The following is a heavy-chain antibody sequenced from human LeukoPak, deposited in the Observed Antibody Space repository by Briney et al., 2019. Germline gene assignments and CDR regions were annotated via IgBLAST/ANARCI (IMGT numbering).Heavy chain of an antibody. Sequence: PSETLSLTSTVSGDYIITSGHYWGWIRQPPGKGLEWIVSIYYTGVTSTNPFFRSRMSISVDTSKNQFSLNLTSVTAADAAVYYCARERSSSGGHSWFDPWGQGTLVTVSS. CDR3: ARERSSSGGHSWFDP. CDR2: IYYTGVT. CDR1: GDYIITSGHY. D-gene: IGHD4-23*01. J-gene: IGHJ5*02. V-gene: IGHV4-39*07.